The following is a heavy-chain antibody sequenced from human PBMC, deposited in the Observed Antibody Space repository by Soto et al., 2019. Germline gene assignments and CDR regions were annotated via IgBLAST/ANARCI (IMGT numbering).Heavy chain of an antibody. D-gene: IGHD4-17*01. J-gene: IGHJ4*02. Sequence: PSETLSLTCNVSGGPINSPDYYWSWIRQHPGKGLEWIGYIYYSGSTYYNPSLKSRVTISVDTSKNQFSLKLSSVTAADTAVYYCARVGTVTEIIFDYWGQGTLVTVSS. CDR2: IYYSGST. V-gene: IGHV4-31*03. CDR3: ARVGTVTEIIFDY. CDR1: GGPINSPDYY.